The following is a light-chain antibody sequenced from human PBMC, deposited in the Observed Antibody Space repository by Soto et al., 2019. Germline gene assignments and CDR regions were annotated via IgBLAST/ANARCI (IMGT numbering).Light chain of an antibody. CDR3: CSYAGSYSVV. V-gene: IGLV2-11*01. CDR2: DVS. CDR1: SIDVGGYNY. Sequence: QSALTQPRSVSGSPGQSVTISCTGTSIDVGGYNYVSWYQQHPGTAPKLMIYDVSKRPSGVPDRFSGSKSGNTASLTISGLQAEDEADYYCCSYAGSYSVVFGTGTKVTVL. J-gene: IGLJ1*01.